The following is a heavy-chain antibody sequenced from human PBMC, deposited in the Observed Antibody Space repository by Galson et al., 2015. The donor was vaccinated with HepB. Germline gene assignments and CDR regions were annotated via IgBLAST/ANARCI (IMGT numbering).Heavy chain of an antibody. V-gene: IGHV3-30*18. CDR2: ISYDGSNK. CDR3: AKDPLNGGSGSYYLYDFYFDY. CDR1: GFTFSSYG. J-gene: IGHJ4*02. Sequence: SLRLSCAASGFTFSSYGMHWVRQAPGKGLEWVAVISYDGSNKYYADSVKGRFTISRDNSKNTLYLQMNSLRAEDTAVYYCAKDPLNGGSGSYYLYDFYFDYWGQGTLVTVSS. D-gene: IGHD3-10*01.